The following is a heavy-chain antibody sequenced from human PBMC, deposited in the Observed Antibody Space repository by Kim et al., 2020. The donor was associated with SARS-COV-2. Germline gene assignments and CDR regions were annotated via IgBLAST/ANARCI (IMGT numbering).Heavy chain of an antibody. CDR1: GFSLNTRGVG. J-gene: IGHJ5*02. D-gene: IGHD3-10*01. CDR2: IYWDDDK. Sequence: SGPTLVKPTQTLTLTCTFSGFSLNTRGVGVGWIRQPPGEALEWLALIYWDDDKRYSPSLKSRLTITKDTSKNQVVLTMTNMDPVDTATYYCAHRRGDYDSGSYFNAERKLWFDPWGQGTLVTVSS. V-gene: IGHV2-5*02. CDR3: AHRRGDYDSGSYFNAERKLWFDP.